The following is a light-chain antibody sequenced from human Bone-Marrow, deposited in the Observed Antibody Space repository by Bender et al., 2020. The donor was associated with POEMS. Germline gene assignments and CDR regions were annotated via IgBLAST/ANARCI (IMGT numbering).Light chain of an antibody. CDR3: QVSDDSDNHRVV. Sequence: SYVLTQAPSVSVAPGQTAIITCEGDNIGRKSVHWYQQKSGQAPRLVVYEDSDRPSGIPERFSGSNFGNTASLTISRVEAGDEAVFHCQVSDDSDNHRVVFGGGTKLTVL. CDR2: EDS. CDR1: NIGRKS. V-gene: IGLV3-21*02. J-gene: IGLJ3*02.